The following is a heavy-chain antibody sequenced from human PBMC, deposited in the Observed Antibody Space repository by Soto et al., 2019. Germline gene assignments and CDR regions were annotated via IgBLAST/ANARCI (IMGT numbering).Heavy chain of an antibody. CDR2: IIPIFGTA. D-gene: IGHD7-27*01. J-gene: IGHJ4*02. CDR3: ARKNPANWYFDY. CDR1: GGTFSSYA. V-gene: IGHV1-69*13. Sequence: SVKVSCKASGGTFSSYAISWVRQAPGQGLEWMGGIIPIFGTANYAQKFQGRVTITADESTSTAYMELSSLRSEDTAVYYCARKNPANWYFDYWGQGTLVTVSS.